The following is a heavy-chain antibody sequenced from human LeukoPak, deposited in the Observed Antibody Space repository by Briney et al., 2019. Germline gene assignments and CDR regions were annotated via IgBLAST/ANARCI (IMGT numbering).Heavy chain of an antibody. J-gene: IGHJ5*02. CDR2: ISSSGNSI. CDR3: ASNPHPTGFDP. D-gene: IGHD1-1*01. V-gene: IGHV3-48*03. Sequence: GGSPRLSCAASGFIFSSYEMNWVRQAPGKGLEWVSYISSSGNSIYYADSVKGRFTISRDNAKNSLYLQMNSLRVKDTAIYYCASNPHPTGFDPWGRGTLVTVSS. CDR1: GFIFSSYE.